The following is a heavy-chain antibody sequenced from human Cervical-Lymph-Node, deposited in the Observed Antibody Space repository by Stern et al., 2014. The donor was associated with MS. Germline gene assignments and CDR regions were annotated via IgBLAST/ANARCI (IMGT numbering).Heavy chain of an antibody. Sequence: QVQLVESGPGLVKPSETLSLTCAVSGGSISSRYWGWIRQPPGKGLEWIGLISHSGDTKYNPSLKSRVTISLDTSKKQFSLKGTSVTAADTAVYYCARLSTAVDFWGQGTLVTVSS. J-gene: IGHJ4*02. CDR2: ISHSGDT. V-gene: IGHV4-59*08. CDR1: GGSISSRY. CDR3: ARLSTAVDF.